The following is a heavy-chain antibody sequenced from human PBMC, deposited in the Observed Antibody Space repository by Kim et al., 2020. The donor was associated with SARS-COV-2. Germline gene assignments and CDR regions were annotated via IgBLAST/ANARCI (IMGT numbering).Heavy chain of an antibody. V-gene: IGHV3-33*01. CDR3: AREIEESIAVAGN. CDR2: IWYDGSNK. D-gene: IGHD6-19*01. J-gene: IGHJ4*02. Sequence: GGSLRLSCAASGFTFSSYGMHWVRQAPGKGLEWVAVIWYDGSNKYYADSVKGRFTISRDNSKNTLYLQMNSLRAEDTAVYYCAREIEESIAVAGNWGQGTLVTVSS. CDR1: GFTFSSYG.